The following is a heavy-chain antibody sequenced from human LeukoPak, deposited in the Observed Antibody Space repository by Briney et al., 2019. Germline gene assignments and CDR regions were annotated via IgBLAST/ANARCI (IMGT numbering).Heavy chain of an antibody. CDR2: IYYSGST. J-gene: IGHJ3*02. V-gene: IGHV4-59*01. CDR3: ARSEYSYGADAFDI. D-gene: IGHD5-18*01. Sequence: PSETLSLTCTVSGGSISSYYWSWIRQPPGKGLEWIGYIYYSGSTNYNPSLKSRVTISLDTSKNQFSLSLSSVTAADTAVYCCARSEYSYGADAFDIWGQGTMVTVSS. CDR1: GGSISSYY.